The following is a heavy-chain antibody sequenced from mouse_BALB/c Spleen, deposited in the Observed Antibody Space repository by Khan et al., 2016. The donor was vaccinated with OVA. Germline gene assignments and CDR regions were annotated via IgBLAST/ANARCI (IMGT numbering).Heavy chain of an antibody. V-gene: IGHV2-2*01. CDR2: IWSGGNT. CDR3: ARYSYMYAFTY. D-gene: IGHD2-14*01. J-gene: IGHJ3*01. Sequence: QVQLKEPGPGLVQPSQSLSITCTVSGFSLTTYGVHWIRQSPGKGLEWLGVIWSGGNTDYNAPFISRLSISTDNYKSKVFFKMNSLQAADTAMYYCARYSYMYAFTYWGQGTLVPVSA. CDR1: GFSLTTYG.